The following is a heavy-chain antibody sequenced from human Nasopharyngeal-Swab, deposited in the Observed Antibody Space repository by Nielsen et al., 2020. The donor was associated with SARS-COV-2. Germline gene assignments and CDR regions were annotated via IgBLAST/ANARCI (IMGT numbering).Heavy chain of an antibody. V-gene: IGHV4-61*02. J-gene: IGHJ6*03. CDR2: IYTSGST. CDR1: GGSISSGSYY. Sequence: SETLSLTCTVSGGSISSGSYYWSWIRQPAGKGLEWIGRIYTSGSTNYNPSLKSRVTISVDTSKNQFSLKLSSVTAADTAVYYCARDLAYCSSISCHISGSYYYYYMDVWGKGTTVTVSS. D-gene: IGHD2-2*01. CDR3: ARDLAYCSSISCHISGSYYYYYMDV.